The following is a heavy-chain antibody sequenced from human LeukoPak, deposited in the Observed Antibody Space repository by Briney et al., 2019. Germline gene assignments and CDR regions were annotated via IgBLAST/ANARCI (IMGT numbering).Heavy chain of an antibody. CDR3: ARDHRTRYSYTTYYFDY. CDR2: ISYDGSNK. CDR1: GFTFSSYA. V-gene: IGHV3-30-3*01. J-gene: IGHJ4*02. Sequence: GSLRLSCAASGFTFSSYAMHWVRDAPGKGLEWVAVISYDGSNKYYADSVKGRFTISRDNSKHALYLQMNSLRAEDTAVYYCARDHRTRYSYTTYYFDYWGQGTLVTVSS. D-gene: IGHD5-18*01.